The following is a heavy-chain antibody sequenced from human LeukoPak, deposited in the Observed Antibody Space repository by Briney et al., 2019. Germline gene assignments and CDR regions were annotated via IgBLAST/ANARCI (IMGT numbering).Heavy chain of an antibody. D-gene: IGHD1-26*01. V-gene: IGHV4-61*02. CDR1: GGSISSGSYY. Sequence: TLSLTCTVSGGSISSGSYYWSWIRQPAGKGLEWIGRIYTSGSTNYNPPLKSRVTISVDTSKNQFSLKLSSVTAADTAVYYCARTFSGSYYYYYMDVWGIGTTVTVSS. CDR2: IYTSGST. J-gene: IGHJ6*03. CDR3: ARTFSGSYYYYYMDV.